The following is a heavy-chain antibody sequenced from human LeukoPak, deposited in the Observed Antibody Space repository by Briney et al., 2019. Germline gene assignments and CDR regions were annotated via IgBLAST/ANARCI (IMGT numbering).Heavy chain of an antibody. CDR3: ARDRKDNYCSGGSCYFDY. V-gene: IGHV3-7*04. CDR2: IKQDGSEK. Sequence: GGSLRLSCAASGFTFSSYWMSWVRQAPGKGLEWVANIKQDGSEKYYVDSVKGRFTISRDNAKNSLYLQMNSLRAEDTAVYYCARDRKDNYCSGGSCYFDYWGLGTLVTVSS. J-gene: IGHJ4*02. D-gene: IGHD2-15*01. CDR1: GFTFSSYW.